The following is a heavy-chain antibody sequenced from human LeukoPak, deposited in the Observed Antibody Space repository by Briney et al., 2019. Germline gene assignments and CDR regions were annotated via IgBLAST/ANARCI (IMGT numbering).Heavy chain of an antibody. CDR2: ISAYNGNT. Sequence: ASVKVSCKASGYTFTSYGISWVRQAPGQGLEWMGWISAYNGNTNYAQKLQGRVTTTTDTSTSTAYMELRSLRSDDTAVYYCARGYCSGGSCYSGYWGQGTLVTVSS. CDR1: GYTFTSYG. J-gene: IGHJ4*02. CDR3: ARGYCSGGSCYSGY. V-gene: IGHV1-18*01. D-gene: IGHD2-15*01.